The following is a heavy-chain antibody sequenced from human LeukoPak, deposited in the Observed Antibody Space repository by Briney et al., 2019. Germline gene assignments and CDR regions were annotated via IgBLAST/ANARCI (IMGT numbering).Heavy chain of an antibody. CDR1: GFTFSSYA. CDR2: ISYDGSNK. D-gene: IGHD5-12*01. Sequence: PGRSLRLSCAASGFTFSSYAMHWVRQALGKGLEWVAVISYDGSNKYYADSVKGRFTISRDNSKNTLYLQMNSLRAEDTAVYYCAREGEWLRGNFDYWGQGTLVTVSS. J-gene: IGHJ4*02. CDR3: AREGEWLRGNFDY. V-gene: IGHV3-30-3*01.